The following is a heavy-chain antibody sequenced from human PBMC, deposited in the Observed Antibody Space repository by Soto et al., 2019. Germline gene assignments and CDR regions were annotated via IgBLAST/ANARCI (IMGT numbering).Heavy chain of an antibody. CDR1: GDSISSYS. CDR2: IHYNGNT. J-gene: IGHJ4*02. CDR3: ARHRPSPPPSSFDS. Sequence: SETLSLTCTVSGDSISSYSWSWIRQPPGKGLEWIGNIHYNGNTKYSPSLKSRVTISVDTSKKQFSLKLSSVTAADTAVYYCARHRPSPPPSSFDSWGQGTPVTVSP. V-gene: IGHV4-59*08.